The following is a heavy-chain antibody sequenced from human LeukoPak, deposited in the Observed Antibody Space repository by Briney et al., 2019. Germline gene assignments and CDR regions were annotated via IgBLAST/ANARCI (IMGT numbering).Heavy chain of an antibody. Sequence: GGSLRLSCVASGLTVDGYGMTWVRQVPGQGLEWVSGINWDATSTTYADSVKGRFTISRDNAKSSLYLQMNSLRAEDTALYYCARGYYTFDFWGQGTLVTVSS. CDR3: ARGYYTFDF. J-gene: IGHJ4*02. CDR2: INWDATST. V-gene: IGHV3-20*04. CDR1: GLTVDGYG. D-gene: IGHD3-3*01.